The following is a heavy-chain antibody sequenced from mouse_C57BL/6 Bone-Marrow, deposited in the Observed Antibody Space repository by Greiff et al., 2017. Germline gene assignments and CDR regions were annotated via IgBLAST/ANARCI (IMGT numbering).Heavy chain of an antibody. CDR2: IWRGGST. Sequence: VHLVESGPGLVQPSQSLSITCTASGFSLTSYGVHWVRQSPGKGLEWLGVIWRGGSTDYYAAFMSRLSITKDNSKSQVFFKMNSLQADDTAIYYCAELGWDYGFFAYWGQGTLVTVSA. V-gene: IGHV2-5*01. CDR1: GFSLTSYG. J-gene: IGHJ3*01. D-gene: IGHD2-4*01. CDR3: AELGWDYGFFAY.